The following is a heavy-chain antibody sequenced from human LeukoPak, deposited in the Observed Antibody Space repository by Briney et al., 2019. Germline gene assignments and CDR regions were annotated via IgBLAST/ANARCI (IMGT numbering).Heavy chain of an antibody. CDR2: IIPILGIA. CDR1: GGTFSSYA. V-gene: IGHV1-69*04. J-gene: IGHJ4*02. CDR3: ALYRSSGWDEIIDY. D-gene: IGHD6-19*01. Sequence: SVKVSCKASGGTFSSYAISWVRQAPGQGLEWMGRIIPILGIANYAQKFQGRVTITADKSTSTAYMELSSLRSEDTAVYYCALYRSSGWDEIIDYWGQGTLVTVSS.